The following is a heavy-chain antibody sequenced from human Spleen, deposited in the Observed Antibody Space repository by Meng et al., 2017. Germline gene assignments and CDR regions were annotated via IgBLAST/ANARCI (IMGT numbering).Heavy chain of an antibody. Sequence: GESLKISCVVSGLRFNTYWMHWVRQAPGKGLEWVSYINSDGTTTKYADSVKGRFTISRDNAKNTLYLEMNSLRAEDTAIYFCTSEVRHMTATARGVGDWGRGARVTVSS. D-gene: IGHD2-21*02. CDR1: GLRFNTYW. CDR2: INSDGTTT. V-gene: IGHV3-74*03. J-gene: IGHJ4*02. CDR3: TSEVRHMTATARGVGD.